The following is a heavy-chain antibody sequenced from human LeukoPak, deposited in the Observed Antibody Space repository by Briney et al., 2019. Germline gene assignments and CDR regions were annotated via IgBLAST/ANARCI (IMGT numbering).Heavy chain of an antibody. CDR1: GGSFSGYY. CDR2: INHSGNT. V-gene: IGHV4-34*01. Sequence: PSETLSLTCAVYGGSFSGYYWSWIRQPPGKGLEWIGEINHSGNTEYNPSLKSRVTISVDTSKNQFSLKLSSVTAADTAVYYCARAGGDYYYGSGSYYNRPHFDYWGQGTLVTVSS. D-gene: IGHD3-10*01. J-gene: IGHJ4*02. CDR3: ARAGGDYYYGSGSYYNRPHFDY.